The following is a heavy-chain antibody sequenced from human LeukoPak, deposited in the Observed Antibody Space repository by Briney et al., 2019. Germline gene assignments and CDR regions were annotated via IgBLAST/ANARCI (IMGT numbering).Heavy chain of an antibody. D-gene: IGHD3-10*01. Sequence: ASVKVSCKASGGTFSSYAISWGRQAPGQGLEWVGGIIPIFVTANYAQKFQGRVTITTDESTSTAYMELSSLRSEDTAVYYWARRTGDYYGSGTPHNWFDPWGQGTLVTVSS. CDR3: ARRTGDYYGSGTPHNWFDP. CDR1: GGTFSSYA. CDR2: IIPIFVTA. J-gene: IGHJ5*02. V-gene: IGHV1-69*05.